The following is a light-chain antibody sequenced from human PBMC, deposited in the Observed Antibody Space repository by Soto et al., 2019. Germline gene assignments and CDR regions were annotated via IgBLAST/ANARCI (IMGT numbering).Light chain of an antibody. CDR3: QQRKYWPPLT. Sequence: ETVLTQSPATLSLSPGERATPSCRASQSVATYLAWYQQKPGQAPRLLIYDASNRATGIPARFSGSGSGTDFTLTISSLEPEDFAVYYCQQRKYWPPLTFGQGTRLEIK. J-gene: IGKJ5*01. CDR2: DAS. CDR1: QSVATY. V-gene: IGKV3-11*01.